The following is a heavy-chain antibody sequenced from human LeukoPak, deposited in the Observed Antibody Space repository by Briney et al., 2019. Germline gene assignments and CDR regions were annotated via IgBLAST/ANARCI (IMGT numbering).Heavy chain of an antibody. D-gene: IGHD6-13*01. CDR1: GFTFSSYE. V-gene: IGHV3-48*03. CDR2: ISSSGSTI. Sequence: GGSLRLSCAASGFTFSSYEMNWVRQAPGKGLEWVSYISSSGSTISYADSVKGRFTISRDNAKNSLYLQMNSLRAEDTAVYYCARLGYSSSWYHDYWGQGTLVTVSS. J-gene: IGHJ4*02. CDR3: ARLGYSSSWYHDY.